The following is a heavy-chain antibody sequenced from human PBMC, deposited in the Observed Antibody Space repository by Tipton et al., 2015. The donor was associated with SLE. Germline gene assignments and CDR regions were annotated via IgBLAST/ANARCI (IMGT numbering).Heavy chain of an antibody. J-gene: IGHJ4*02. CDR3: ARDPPSLYGDYDGVDY. Sequence: TLSLTCTVSGGSISSYYWSWIRQPPGKGLEWIGYIHYSGITNYNPSLKSRVTISVDTPKNQFSLKLTSVTAADTAVYYCARDPPSLYGDYDGVDYWGQGTLVTVSS. CDR1: GGSISSYY. D-gene: IGHD4-17*01. V-gene: IGHV4-59*01. CDR2: IHYSGIT.